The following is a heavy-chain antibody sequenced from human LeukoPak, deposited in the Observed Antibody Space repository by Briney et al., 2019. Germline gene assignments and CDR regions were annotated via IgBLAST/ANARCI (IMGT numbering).Heavy chain of an antibody. CDR3: ARVADNSGYNFDS. D-gene: IGHD3-22*01. CDR2: IIPILGIT. CDR1: GGTFNSYT. Sequence: SVKVSCKASGGTFNSYTFSWVRQAPGQGLEWMGRIIPILGITNYTQKFQGRVTITADKSTTTAYMELNSLRSEDTAVYYCARVADNSGYNFDSWGQGTLVTVSS. J-gene: IGHJ4*02. V-gene: IGHV1-69*02.